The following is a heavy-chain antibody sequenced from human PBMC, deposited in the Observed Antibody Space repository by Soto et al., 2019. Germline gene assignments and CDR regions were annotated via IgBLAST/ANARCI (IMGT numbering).Heavy chain of an antibody. J-gene: IGHJ4*02. V-gene: IGHV5-10-1*01. D-gene: IGHD5-18*01. Sequence: PGESLKISCKGSGYTFTSYWITWVRQMPGKGLEWMGRIDPSDSSTNYSPSFQGHVTISTDKSINTAHLQWSSLDVSDTAMYYCAATGYTYGYHFDYWGQGTLVTVSS. CDR3: AATGYTYGYHFDY. CDR1: GYTFTSYW. CDR2: IDPSDSST.